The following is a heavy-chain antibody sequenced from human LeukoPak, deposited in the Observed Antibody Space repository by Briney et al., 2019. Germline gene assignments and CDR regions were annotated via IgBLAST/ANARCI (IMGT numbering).Heavy chain of an antibody. J-gene: IGHJ4*02. Sequence: GRSLRLSCAASGFTFSTYGMHWVRQAPGKGLEWVAVISSDGSNKYYADSVKTRFTISRDNSENTLYLQMNSLRAEDTAVYYCVRLIDYGDNYYFDYWGQGTLVTVSS. CDR3: VRLIDYGDNYYFDY. D-gene: IGHD4-23*01. CDR2: ISSDGSNK. CDR1: GFTFSTYG. V-gene: IGHV3-30*03.